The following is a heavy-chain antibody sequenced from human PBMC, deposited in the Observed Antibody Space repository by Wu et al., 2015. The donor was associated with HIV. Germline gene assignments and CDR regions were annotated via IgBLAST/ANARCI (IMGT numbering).Heavy chain of an antibody. CDR2: IIPFLGPA. D-gene: IGHD5-18*01. Sequence: QGQLVQSGAEVKKPGSSVKVSCKASGGIFNYYAFSWVRQAPGQGLEWMGGIIPFLGPADYAQKFQGRVTISADESTTTVQMEFNSLTSEDTAVYYCARGGSLVDTSMVRRHYYYMDVWGRGTTVIVS. J-gene: IGHJ6*03. CDR1: GGIFNYYA. V-gene: IGHV1-69*12. CDR3: ARGGSLVDTSMVRRHYYYMDV.